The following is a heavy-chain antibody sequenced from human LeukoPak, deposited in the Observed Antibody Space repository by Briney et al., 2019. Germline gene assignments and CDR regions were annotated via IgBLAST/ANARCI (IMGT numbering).Heavy chain of an antibody. D-gene: IGHD2-15*01. Sequence: SVKVSCKASGGTFSSYAISWVRQAPGQGLQWMGGIIPIFGTANYARKFQGRVTITADKSTSTAYMELSSLRSEDTAVYYCARDRGYCRGGSCGRYYYGMDVWGKGTTVTVSS. V-gene: IGHV1-69*06. CDR2: IIPIFGTA. J-gene: IGHJ6*04. CDR3: ARDRGYCRGGSCGRYYYGMDV. CDR1: GGTFSSYA.